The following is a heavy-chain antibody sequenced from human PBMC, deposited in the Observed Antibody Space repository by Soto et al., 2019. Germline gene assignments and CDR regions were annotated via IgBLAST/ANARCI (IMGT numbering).Heavy chain of an antibody. J-gene: IGHJ5*02. CDR1: GDTFAFYS. Sequence: ASVKVSCKASGDTFAFYSINWVRQAPGLGLEWMGRINPILSMSNYAQRFQGRVTMTADKSTSTAYMVLNSLTSEDTAIYYCARDNSRTFPAAPGDKKSDSSGWWFDPWGQGTLVTVSS. CDR2: INPILSMS. CDR3: ARDNSRTFPAAPGDKKSDSSGWWFDP. D-gene: IGHD6-13*01. V-gene: IGHV1-69*04.